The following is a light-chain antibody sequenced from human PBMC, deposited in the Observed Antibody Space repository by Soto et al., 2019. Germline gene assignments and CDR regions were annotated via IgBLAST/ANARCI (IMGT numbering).Light chain of an antibody. V-gene: IGKV1-39*01. CDR2: AAS. Sequence: DIQMTQSPSSLSASVGDRVTITCRASQSITTYLNWYQVKSGKAPKLLISAASSLQSGVPSRFSGSGSGTDFTLTITSLQPEDFATYYCQQSYRAPWTFGQGTKVEIQ. CDR3: QQSYRAPWT. CDR1: QSITTY. J-gene: IGKJ1*01.